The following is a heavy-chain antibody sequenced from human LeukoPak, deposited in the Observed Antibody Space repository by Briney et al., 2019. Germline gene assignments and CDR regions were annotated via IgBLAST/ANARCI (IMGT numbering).Heavy chain of an antibody. CDR2: IIPIFGTA. CDR1: GGTFSSYA. Sequence: SVKVSCKASGGTFSSYAISWVRQAPGQGLEWMGRIIPIFGTANYAQKFQGRVTITADESTSTAYMELSSLRSEDTAVYYCASSGRVYSSGWYVDYFDYWGQGTLVTVSS. J-gene: IGHJ4*02. D-gene: IGHD6-19*01. V-gene: IGHV1-69*13. CDR3: ASSGRVYSSGWYVDYFDY.